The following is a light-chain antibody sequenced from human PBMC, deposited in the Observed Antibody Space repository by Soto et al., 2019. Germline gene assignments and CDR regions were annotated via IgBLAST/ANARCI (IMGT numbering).Light chain of an antibody. J-gene: IGKJ1*01. CDR1: QSVSSN. CDR3: QQYNNWPLT. Sequence: EIVMTQSPATLSVSPGERATLSCRASQSVSSNLAWYQQKPCQAPRLRIYGASTRGTGIPARFSGSGSGTEFTLTISSLQSEDFAVYYCQQYNNWPLTFGQGTKVELK. V-gene: IGKV3-15*01. CDR2: GAS.